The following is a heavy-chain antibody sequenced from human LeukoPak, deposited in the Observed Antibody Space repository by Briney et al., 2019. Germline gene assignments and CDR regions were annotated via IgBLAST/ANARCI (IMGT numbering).Heavy chain of an antibody. D-gene: IGHD2-8*01. V-gene: IGHV4-39*07. CDR2: ISLTGLT. Sequence: SETLSLTCTVSGDSVSRSSYYWGWIRQPPGQGLEWIGEISLTGLTHYNPSLESRVTVSLDKSKNQLSLNLTSVTAADTAVYYCSRENGAFSPFGYWGQGTLVTVLS. CDR3: SRENGAFSPFGY. CDR1: GDSVSRSSYY. J-gene: IGHJ4*02.